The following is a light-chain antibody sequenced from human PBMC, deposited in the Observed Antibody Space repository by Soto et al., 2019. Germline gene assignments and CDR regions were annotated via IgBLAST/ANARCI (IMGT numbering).Light chain of an antibody. J-gene: IGKJ4*01. CDR2: DDS. V-gene: IGKV1-5*01. Sequence: DIQMTQSPSTLSASVGDRVTITGRASQSISSWLAWYQQKPGKAPKLLIYDDSSLESGVPSRFSGSGSGTEFTLTISSLQPDDFATYYCQQYNSYSVTFGGGTKVEIK. CDR1: QSISSW. CDR3: QQYNSYSVT.